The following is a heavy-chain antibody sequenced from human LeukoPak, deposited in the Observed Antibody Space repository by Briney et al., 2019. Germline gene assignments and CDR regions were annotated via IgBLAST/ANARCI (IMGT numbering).Heavy chain of an antibody. Sequence: PGGSLRLSCVASGFTFSSYAMHWVRQAPGKGLEWVTVISYDGSNKYYADSVKGRFTISRDNSKNTLYLQMSSLRAEDTAVYYCARAFPLIDYWGQGTLVTVSS. CDR1: GFTFSSYA. CDR2: ISYDGSNK. CDR3: ARAFPLIDY. D-gene: IGHD2/OR15-2a*01. J-gene: IGHJ4*02. V-gene: IGHV3-30*04.